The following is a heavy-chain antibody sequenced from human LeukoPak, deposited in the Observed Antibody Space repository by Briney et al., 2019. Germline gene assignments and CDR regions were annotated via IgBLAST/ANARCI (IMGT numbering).Heavy chain of an antibody. CDR1: GFTFSNYA. Sequence: GGSLRLSCTASGFTFSNYAMHWVRQAPGEGLEWVAVIWYDGSNEYYADSVKGRFTIFRDNSKDTLYLQMNSLRAEDTAVYYCARGHRSSSLGGYYFDYWGQEPWSPSPQ. CDR3: ARGHRSSSLGGYYFDY. CDR2: IWYDGSNE. J-gene: IGHJ4*01. V-gene: IGHV3-33*01. D-gene: IGHD6-13*01.